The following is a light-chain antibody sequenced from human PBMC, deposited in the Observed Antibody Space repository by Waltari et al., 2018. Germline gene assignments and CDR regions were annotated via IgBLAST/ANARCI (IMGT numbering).Light chain of an antibody. V-gene: IGKV1-5*03. J-gene: IGKJ1*01. Sequence: DIQMTQSPSTLSASVGDRVTITCRASQSISSWLAWYQQKPGKAPNLLMFKVSKLESGVPSRFSGSGSGTEFTLIISSRQPDDFATYDCQQYYSYPWTFGQGTKVEIK. CDR3: QQYYSYPWT. CDR1: QSISSW. CDR2: KVS.